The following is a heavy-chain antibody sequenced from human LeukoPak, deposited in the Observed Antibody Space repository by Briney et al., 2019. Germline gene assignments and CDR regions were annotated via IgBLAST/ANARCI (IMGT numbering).Heavy chain of an antibody. J-gene: IGHJ5*02. CDR2: IYYSGST. V-gene: IGHV4-31*03. CDR3: AREGTYYYDSSGYRWFDP. Sequence: LAPPITSEALRGGGYCRCWFRQHQGKGLEWIGYIYYSGSTYYNPSLKSRVTISVDTSKNQFSLKLSSVTAADTAVYYCAREGTYYYDSSGYRWFDPWGQGTLVTVSS. D-gene: IGHD3-22*01. CDR1: SEALRGGGYC.